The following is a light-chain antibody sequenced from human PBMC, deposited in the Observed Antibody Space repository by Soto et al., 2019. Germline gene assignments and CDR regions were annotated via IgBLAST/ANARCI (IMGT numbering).Light chain of an antibody. CDR1: QSVSSN. J-gene: IGKJ1*01. V-gene: IGKV3-15*01. CDR3: QQYNNWPPIT. Sequence: EIVMTQSSTPPFVSSGGRATLSFRGSQSVSSNLAWYQQKPGQAPRLLIYGASTRATGIPARFSGSGSGTEFTLTITSLQSEDFAVYYCQQYNNWPPITFGQGTKVDIK. CDR2: GAS.